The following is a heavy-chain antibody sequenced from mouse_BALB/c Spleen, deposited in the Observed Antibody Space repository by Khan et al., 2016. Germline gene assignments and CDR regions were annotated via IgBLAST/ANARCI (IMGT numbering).Heavy chain of an antibody. CDR2: INPNTGYT. V-gene: IGHV1-7*01. CDR3: ARWSYYCGSSYGWFAY. CDR1: GYTFTDYW. Sequence: QVQLQQSGAELAKPGASVKMSCKASGYTFTDYWMHWVKQRPGQGLEWIGYINPNTGYTEYNQKFKDKATLTADKSSSTAYMQLSSLTSEDSTVYDCARWSYYCGSSYGWFAYWGQGTLVTVSA. J-gene: IGHJ3*01. D-gene: IGHD1-1*01.